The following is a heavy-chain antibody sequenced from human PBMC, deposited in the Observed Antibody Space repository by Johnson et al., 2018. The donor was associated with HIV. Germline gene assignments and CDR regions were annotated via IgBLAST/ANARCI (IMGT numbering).Heavy chain of an antibody. D-gene: IGHD3-16*01. CDR2: IYSGGTT. Sequence: MQLVESGGGLVHPGGSLRLSCAASGFTVSSNYMSWVRQAPGKGLEWVSVIYSGGTTYYADSVKGRFTISRDTSENTVYLQMNSLRAEDTAVYYCARGRGALDIWGQGTMVTVSS. CDR1: GFTVSSNY. CDR3: ARGRGALDI. J-gene: IGHJ3*02. V-gene: IGHV3-66*01.